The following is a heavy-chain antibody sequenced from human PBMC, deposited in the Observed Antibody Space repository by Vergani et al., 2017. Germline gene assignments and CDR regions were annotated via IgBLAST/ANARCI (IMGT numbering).Heavy chain of an antibody. CDR1: GYTFTSYA. CDR2: INAGNGNT. D-gene: IGHD6-19*01. J-gene: IGHJ4*02. Sequence: QVQLVQSGAEVKKPGASVKVSCKASGYTFTSYAMHWVRQAPGQRLEWMGWINAGNGNTKYSQKFQGRVTITRDTSASTAYMELSSLRSEDTAVYYCARERESSGWLEPRGYFDYWGQGTLVTVSS. V-gene: IGHV1-3*01. CDR3: ARERESSGWLEPRGYFDY.